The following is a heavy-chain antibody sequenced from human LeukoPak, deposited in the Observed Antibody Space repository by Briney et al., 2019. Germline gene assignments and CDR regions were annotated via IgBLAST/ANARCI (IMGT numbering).Heavy chain of an antibody. D-gene: IGHD3-22*01. V-gene: IGHV3-23*01. CDR2: ISGSGGST. CDR3: AKDSSGYYWEGVVDY. J-gene: IGHJ4*02. CDR1: GFTFSSYA. Sequence: GGSLRLSCAASGFTFSSYAMSWVRQAPGKGLEWVSAISGSGGSTYYADSVKGRFTISRDNSKNTLYLQMNSLRAEDTAVYYCAKDSSGYYWEGVVDYWGQGTLVTVSS.